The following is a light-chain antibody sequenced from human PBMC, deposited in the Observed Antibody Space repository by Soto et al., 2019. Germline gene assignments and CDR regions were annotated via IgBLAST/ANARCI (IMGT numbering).Light chain of an antibody. V-gene: IGLV2-14*01. Sequence: QSVLTQPASVSGSPGQSITISCTGTSSDVGGYNYVSWYQQHPGKAPKLMIYEVNNRPSGVSNRFSGSKSGNTASLTISGLQADDDANYYCTSYTSSSTLVIFGGGTKLTVL. J-gene: IGLJ2*01. CDR2: EVN. CDR1: SSDVGGYNY. CDR3: TSYTSSSTLVI.